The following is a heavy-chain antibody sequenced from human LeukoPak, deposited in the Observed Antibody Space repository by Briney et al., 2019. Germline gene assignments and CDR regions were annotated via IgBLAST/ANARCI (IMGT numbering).Heavy chain of an antibody. D-gene: IGHD1-26*01. CDR1: GYTLTELS. J-gene: IGHJ3*02. Sequence: EASVKVSCKVSGYTLTELSMHWVRQAPGKGLEWMGGFDPEDGETIYAQKFQGRVTMTEDTSTDTAYMELSSLSSEDTAVYYCATSVGISGSYLSGSLVVGRDAFDIWGQGTMVTVSS. CDR3: ATSVGISGSYLSGSLVVGRDAFDI. CDR2: FDPEDGET. V-gene: IGHV1-24*01.